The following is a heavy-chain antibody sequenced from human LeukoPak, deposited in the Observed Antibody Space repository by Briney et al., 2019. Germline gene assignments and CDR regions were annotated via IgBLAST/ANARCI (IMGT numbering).Heavy chain of an antibody. CDR2: IYYSGST. J-gene: IGHJ4*02. CDR3: ARAARGYSYGLVDY. CDR1: GYSISSGYY. V-gene: IGHV4-30-4*08. Sequence: SETLSLTCTVSGYSISSGYYWGWIRQPPGKGLEWIGYIYYSGSTYYNPSLKSRVTISVDTSKNQFSLKLSSVTAADTAVYYCARAARGYSYGLVDYWGQGTLVTVSS. D-gene: IGHD5-18*01.